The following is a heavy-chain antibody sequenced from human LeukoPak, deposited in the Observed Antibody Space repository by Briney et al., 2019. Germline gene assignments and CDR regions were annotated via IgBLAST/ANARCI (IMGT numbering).Heavy chain of an antibody. D-gene: IGHD1-26*01. CDR3: ARLAGHSGNYPNYDY. CDR1: GGSISSFH. Sequence: SETLSLTCTVSGGSISSFHWSWIRQPPGKGLEWIGYIYTSGSTNYNPSLKSRVTISVDTSKNQFSLKLSSVTAADTAVYYCARLAGHSGNYPNYDYWGQGTLVTVSS. V-gene: IGHV4-4*09. J-gene: IGHJ4*02. CDR2: IYTSGST.